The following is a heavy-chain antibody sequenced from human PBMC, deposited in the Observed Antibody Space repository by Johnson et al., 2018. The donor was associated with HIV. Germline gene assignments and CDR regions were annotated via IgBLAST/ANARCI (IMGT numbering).Heavy chain of an antibody. CDR2: ILYDGSNK. Sequence: QVQLVESGGGVAQPGRSLRLSCAASGFTFSFYAMHWVRQAPGNGLEWVALILYDGSNKYYADSVKGRFTISRDNSKNTLSLQMNSLRAEDTAVYYCARGYYYDSSGSDDAFDIWGQGTMVTVSS. J-gene: IGHJ3*02. V-gene: IGHV3-30-3*01. CDR1: GFTFSFYA. CDR3: ARGYYYDSSGSDDAFDI. D-gene: IGHD3-22*01.